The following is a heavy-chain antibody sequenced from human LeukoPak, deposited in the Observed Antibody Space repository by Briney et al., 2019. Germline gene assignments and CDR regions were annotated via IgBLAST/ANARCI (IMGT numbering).Heavy chain of an antibody. CDR3: ARGGLGYDSSGLYYFDY. D-gene: IGHD3-22*01. CDR1: GGSISRYY. Sequence: SETLSLTCTVSGGSISRYYWSWIRQPPGKGLEWIGHIYYSGITTYNPSLKSRVTISVDTSKNQFSLKLTSVTAADTAVYYCARGGLGYDSSGLYYFDYWGQGTLVTVSS. J-gene: IGHJ4*02. V-gene: IGHV4-59*01. CDR2: IYYSGIT.